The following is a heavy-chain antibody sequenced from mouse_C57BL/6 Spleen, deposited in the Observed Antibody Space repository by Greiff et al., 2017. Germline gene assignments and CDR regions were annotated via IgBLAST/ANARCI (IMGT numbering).Heavy chain of an antibody. CDR1: GYAFSSYW. J-gene: IGHJ2*01. CDR2: IYPGDGDT. CDR3: ARVDYGSSYYCDG. V-gene: IGHV1-80*01. D-gene: IGHD1-1*01. Sequence: VQLQQSGAELVKPGASVKISCKASGYAFSSYWMNWVKQRPGKGLEWIGQIYPGDGDTNYNGKFKGKATLTADKSSSTAYMQLSSLTSEDAAVYLSARVDYGSSYYCDGWGKGTTLTVSS.